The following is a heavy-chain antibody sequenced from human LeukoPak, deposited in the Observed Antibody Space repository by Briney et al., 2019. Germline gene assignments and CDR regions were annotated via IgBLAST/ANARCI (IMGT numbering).Heavy chain of an antibody. Sequence: SETLSLTCTVSGDSISSSSYYWGWIRQPPGKGLEWIGSIYYSGSTYYNPSLKSRVTISVDTSKNQFSLKLSSVTAADTAVYYCARHALEAVAGHFDYWGQGTLVTVSS. CDR2: IYYSGST. V-gene: IGHV4-39*01. J-gene: IGHJ4*02. CDR1: GDSISSSSYY. CDR3: ARHALEAVAGHFDY. D-gene: IGHD6-19*01.